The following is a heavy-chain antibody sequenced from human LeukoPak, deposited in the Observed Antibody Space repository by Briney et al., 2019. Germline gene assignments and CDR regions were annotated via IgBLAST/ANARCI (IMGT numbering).Heavy chain of an antibody. Sequence: PGGSLRLSCAASGFSFSNYAIHWVRQAPGKGLGWVAVISYDGSNKYYADSVKGRFTISRDNSKNTLYLQVNSLRGEDTAVYYCARDHYYGSGSYTAFDFWGQGTLVTVSS. J-gene: IGHJ4*02. CDR1: GFSFSNYA. V-gene: IGHV3-30*04. CDR2: ISYDGSNK. CDR3: ARDHYYGSGSYTAFDF. D-gene: IGHD3-10*01.